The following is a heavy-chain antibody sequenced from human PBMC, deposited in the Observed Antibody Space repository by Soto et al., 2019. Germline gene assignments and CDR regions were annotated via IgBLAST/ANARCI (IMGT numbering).Heavy chain of an antibody. V-gene: IGHV3-15*01. D-gene: IGHD2-8*01. CDR3: VEGWNDL. CDR2: IKTKSDGETR. CDR1: GFMFSSAW. Sequence: EVQMVQSGGDLVKPGGSLRLSCVTAGFMFSSAWMNWVRQAPGKGLEWVARIKTKSDGETRDYAAPVKGRFTISRDDSKKTGYLQMNSLRAENTAVYYGVEGWNDLWGQGTRVTVSS. J-gene: IGHJ4*02.